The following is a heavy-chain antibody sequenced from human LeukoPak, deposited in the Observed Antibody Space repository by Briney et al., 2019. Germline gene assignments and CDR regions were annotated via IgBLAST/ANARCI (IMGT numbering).Heavy chain of an antibody. V-gene: IGHV1-69*06. J-gene: IGHJ6*03. CDR1: GGTFSSYA. D-gene: IGHD6-19*01. Sequence: SVKVSFKASGGTFSSYAISWVRQAPGQGLEWMGGIIPIFGTTNYAQKFQDRVTITADKSTSTAYMELSSLRYEDTAVYYCARRAVDNSYYYYMDVWGKGTTVTVSS. CDR2: IIPIFGTT. CDR3: ARRAVDNSYYYYMDV.